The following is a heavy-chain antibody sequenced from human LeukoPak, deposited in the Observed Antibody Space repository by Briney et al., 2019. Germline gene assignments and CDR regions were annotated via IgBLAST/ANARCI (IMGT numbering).Heavy chain of an antibody. CDR3: ARLVPPGGGDCTGSNCHTVYYFDY. CDR1: GGSITSSSSY. CDR2: IYYSGTT. V-gene: IGHV4-39*01. Sequence: PSETLSLTCPVSGGSITSSSSYWGWIRQPPGKGLEWIGTIYYSGTTYYNPSLKSRVTISIDAAKNQFSLMLTSVTAADTTVYYCARLVPPGGGDCTGSNCHTVYYFDYWGQGTLVTVSS. D-gene: IGHD2-15*01. J-gene: IGHJ4*02.